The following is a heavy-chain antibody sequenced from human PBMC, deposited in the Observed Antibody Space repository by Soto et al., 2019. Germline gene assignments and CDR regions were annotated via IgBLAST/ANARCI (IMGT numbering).Heavy chain of an antibody. V-gene: IGHV4-31*03. D-gene: IGHD1-26*01. CDR1: GGSISSGGYY. CDR2: IYYTGRT. Sequence: PSETLSLTCTVSGGSISSGGYYWSWIRQHPGKGLEWIEYIYYTGRTYYNPSLKSRVTISVHTSKNQFSLKVSSATAADAAVYYCARAREANAFDIWGQGTMVTVSS. CDR3: ARAREANAFDI. J-gene: IGHJ3*02.